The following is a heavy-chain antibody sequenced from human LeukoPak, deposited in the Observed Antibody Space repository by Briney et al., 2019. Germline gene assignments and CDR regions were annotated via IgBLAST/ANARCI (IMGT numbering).Heavy chain of an antibody. D-gene: IGHD6-13*01. Sequence: RGSLRLSCAASGFTFSSYGMHWVRQAPGKGLEWVAVISYSGNDKDYADSVKGRFTLSRDNSKNTLFLQMNSLRAEDTAVYYCAKDRDSRPNTIDYWGQGTLASVSS. CDR1: GFTFSSYG. CDR3: AKDRDSRPNTIDY. V-gene: IGHV3-30*18. J-gene: IGHJ4*02. CDR2: ISYSGNDK.